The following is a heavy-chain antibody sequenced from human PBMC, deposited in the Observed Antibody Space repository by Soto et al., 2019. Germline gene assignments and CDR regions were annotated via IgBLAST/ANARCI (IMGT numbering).Heavy chain of an antibody. CDR1: GGSISSSSCH. CDR2: ISYSGST. D-gene: IGHD4-17*01. V-gene: IGHV4-39*07. CDR3: ARESTVTTGVYYGMGV. J-gene: IGHJ6*02. Sequence: PSETLSLTCTVSGGSISSSSCHWGWIRQPPGKGLEWIGFISYSGSTYYSTSLKSRVTISVDTSKNQFSLKLSSVTAADTAVYYCARESTVTTGVYYGMGVWGQGTTVTVSS.